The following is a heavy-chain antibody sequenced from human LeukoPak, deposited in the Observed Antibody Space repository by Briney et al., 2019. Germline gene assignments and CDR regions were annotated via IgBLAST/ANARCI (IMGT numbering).Heavy chain of an antibody. D-gene: IGHD2-2*01. V-gene: IGHV3-7*01. CDR2: INQDGSEK. CDR3: ARVGYCSTTSCYWRAFDT. J-gene: IGHJ3*02. CDR1: GFTFSSHW. Sequence: GGSLRLSCAASGFTFSSHWMSWVRQAPGKGLEWVANINQDGSEKYYMDSVKGRFTISRDNAKNSLYLQMNSLIAEDAAVYYCARVGYCSTTSCYWRAFDTWGQGTMVTVSS.